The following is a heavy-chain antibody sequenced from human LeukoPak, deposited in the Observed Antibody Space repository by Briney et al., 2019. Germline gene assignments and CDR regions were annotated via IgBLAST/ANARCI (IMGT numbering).Heavy chain of an antibody. CDR3: AKESGKFDY. CDR1: GLPIADFA. CDR2: ISGDGVST. V-gene: IGHV3-43*02. J-gene: IGHJ4*02. Sequence: PGGSLRLSCVASGLPIADFAMHWVRQAPGKGLEWVSLISGDGVSTFYADSVKGRFSISRDNCKNSLYLEMNSLRTEDAAMYYCAKESGKFDYWGQGTLVAVSS.